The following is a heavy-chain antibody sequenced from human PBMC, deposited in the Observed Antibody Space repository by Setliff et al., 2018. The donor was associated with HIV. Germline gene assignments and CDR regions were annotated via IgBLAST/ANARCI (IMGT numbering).Heavy chain of an antibody. CDR3: ARNRVPSSL. V-gene: IGHV4-59*01. J-gene: IGHJ4*02. D-gene: IGHD3-10*01. CDR1: GGSMSSYY. CDR2: IYYTGST. Sequence: PSETLSLTCTGSGGSMSSYYWSRIRQPPGKGLEWIGSIYYTGSTDYNPSLMSRVTISLDTPKNQFSLKLNSVIAADTDVYYCARNRVPSSLCGQGTLVTVSS.